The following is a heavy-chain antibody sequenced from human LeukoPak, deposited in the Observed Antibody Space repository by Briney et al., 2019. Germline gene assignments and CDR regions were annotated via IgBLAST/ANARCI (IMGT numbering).Heavy chain of an antibody. CDR1: GFSLGNFE. Sequence: GESLKISCGASGFSLGNFEMNWVRQAPGKGLEWVSYINSNGNIIYYADSVKGRITISRDNAKNSLYLQMNSLRAEDTAVYYCARGGDWTFDYWGQGALVTVSS. V-gene: IGHV3-48*03. CDR2: INSNGNII. J-gene: IGHJ4*02. CDR3: ARGGDWTFDY. D-gene: IGHD2-21*02.